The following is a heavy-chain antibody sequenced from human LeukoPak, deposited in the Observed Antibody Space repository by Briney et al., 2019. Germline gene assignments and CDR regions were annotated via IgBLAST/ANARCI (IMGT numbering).Heavy chain of an antibody. D-gene: IGHD4-17*01. CDR2: IYTSGST. V-gene: IGHV4-39*07. Sequence: SETLSLTCTVSGVSISSSNSYWGWIRQPPGKGLEWIGSIYTSGSTTYNPSLKSRVTMSVDTSKSQFSLNLMSVTAADTAVYYCTRDTGTTGEVKFDPWGKGTLVTVSS. CDR3: TRDTGTTGEVKFDP. J-gene: IGHJ5*02. CDR1: GVSISSSNSY.